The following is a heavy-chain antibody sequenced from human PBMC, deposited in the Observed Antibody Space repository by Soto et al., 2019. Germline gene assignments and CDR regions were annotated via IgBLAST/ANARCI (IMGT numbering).Heavy chain of an antibody. Sequence: GSLRLSCAASGFTVSSNYMSWVRQAPGKGLEWVSVIYSGGSTYYADSVKGRFTISRDNSENTLYLQMNSLRAEDTAVYYCARAYEGDYFDYWGQGTLVTVSS. J-gene: IGHJ4*02. CDR3: ARAYEGDYFDY. D-gene: IGHD3-16*01. CDR1: GFTVSSNY. V-gene: IGHV3-53*05. CDR2: IYSGGST.